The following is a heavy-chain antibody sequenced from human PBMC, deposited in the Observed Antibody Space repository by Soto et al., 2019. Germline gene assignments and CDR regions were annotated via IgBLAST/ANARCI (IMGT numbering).Heavy chain of an antibody. V-gene: IGHV1-69*12. CDR1: GGTFSSYA. CDR3: ARGLDYGGFDY. Sequence: QVQLVQSGAEVKKPGSSVKVSCKASGGTFSSYAISWVRQAPGQGLEWMGGIIPIFGTANYAQKVQGRVRITADESTSAGYMELSSLRSEDTAVYYCARGLDYGGFDYWGQGTLVTVSS. CDR2: IIPIFGTA. D-gene: IGHD4-17*01. J-gene: IGHJ4*02.